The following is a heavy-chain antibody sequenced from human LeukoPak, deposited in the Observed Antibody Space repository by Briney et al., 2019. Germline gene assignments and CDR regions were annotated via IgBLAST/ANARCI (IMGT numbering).Heavy chain of an antibody. CDR1: GYIFNNFD. CDR2: ISAGNGNT. D-gene: IGHD3-10*01. CDR3: ARDPGGGFRGMVRGLWGMDV. V-gene: IGHV1-3*01. J-gene: IGHJ6*02. Sequence: GASVKFSCKASGYIFNNFDINWVRQAPGQGLEWMGWISAGNGNTKYSQKFQGRVTITRDTSASTAYMELSSLRSEDTAVYYCARDPGGGFRGMVRGLWGMDVWGQGTTVTVSS.